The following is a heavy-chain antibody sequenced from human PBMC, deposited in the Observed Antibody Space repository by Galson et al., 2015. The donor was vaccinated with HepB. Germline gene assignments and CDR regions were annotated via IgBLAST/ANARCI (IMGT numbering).Heavy chain of an antibody. J-gene: IGHJ6*02. CDR3: ARGDSFWADYYYYGMDV. V-gene: IGHV4-59*01. D-gene: IGHD3/OR15-3a*01. CDR1: GGSIGNYF. Sequence: SETLSLTCTVSGGSIGNYFWSWLRQPPGKGLEWIGYIYYTGSTKYNPSLKSRVSMSVDTSKNQFSLNLTSVTAADTAMYYCARGDSFWADYYYYGMDVWGQGTTVTVSS. CDR2: IYYTGST.